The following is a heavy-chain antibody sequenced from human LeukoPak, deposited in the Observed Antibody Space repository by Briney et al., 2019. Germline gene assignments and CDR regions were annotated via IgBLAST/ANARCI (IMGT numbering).Heavy chain of an antibody. CDR2: MSPNSGNT. Sequence: ASVKVSCKASGYTFTSYDINWVRQATGQGLEWMGWMSPNSGNTGYAQKFQGRVTMTRDTSIGTAYLELSSLKSEDTAVYYCARDPLGDDILTGSTIYYGMDVWGQGTTVTVSS. CDR1: GYTFTSYD. CDR3: ARDPLGDDILTGSTIYYGMDV. D-gene: IGHD3-9*01. V-gene: IGHV1-8*01. J-gene: IGHJ6*02.